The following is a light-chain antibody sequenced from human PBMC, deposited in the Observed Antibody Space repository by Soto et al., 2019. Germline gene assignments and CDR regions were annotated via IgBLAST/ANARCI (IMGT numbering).Light chain of an antibody. CDR3: EWYTSHWT. J-gene: IGKJ1*01. V-gene: IGKV1-5*01. CDR2: DAS. CDR1: QSISRW. Sequence: DIHMTQSPSTLSASLGDSVTITFRASQSISRWLAWYQQKPGKAPNLLIYDASSLQSGVPSRFSGIGSGTELTITITSLRQNESGTLCPEWYTSHWTFGQGTKVDIK.